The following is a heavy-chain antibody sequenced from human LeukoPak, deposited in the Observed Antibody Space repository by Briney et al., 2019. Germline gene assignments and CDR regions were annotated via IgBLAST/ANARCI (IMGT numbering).Heavy chain of an antibody. Sequence: GGSLRLSCAASAFTFSDYYMSWIRQAPGKGLEWVSYISTGSHYTNYADSVKGRFTISRDDARNSLFLQINSLRAEDMAVYYCARFYGLGTWNDAFDIRGQGTMVTVSS. CDR1: AFTFSDYY. D-gene: IGHD3-10*01. CDR3: ARFYGLGTWNDAFDI. V-gene: IGHV3-11*03. CDR2: ISTGSHYT. J-gene: IGHJ3*02.